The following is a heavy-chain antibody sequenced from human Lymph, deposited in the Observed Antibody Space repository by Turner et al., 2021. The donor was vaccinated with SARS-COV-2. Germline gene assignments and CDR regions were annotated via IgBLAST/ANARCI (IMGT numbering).Heavy chain of an antibody. V-gene: IGHV3-30-3*01. Sequence: VPLVESGGGVVQPGRSLRLSCAASGFTFSSYAILGVRQAPVKGLEWVALISFYGINNYYADSVNGLFTISSDNSKNTLFLQMNTLRTEYTSLYYCARDVGCYLEYWGQGTLVTVSS. J-gene: IGHJ4*02. D-gene: IGHD3-16*01. CDR3: ARDVGCYLEY. CDR2: ISFYGINN. CDR1: GFTFSSYA.